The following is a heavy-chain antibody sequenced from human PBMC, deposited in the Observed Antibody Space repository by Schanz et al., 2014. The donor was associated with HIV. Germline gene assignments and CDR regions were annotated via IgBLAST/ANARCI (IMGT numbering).Heavy chain of an antibody. V-gene: IGHV3-33*01. D-gene: IGHD4-17*01. Sequence: VQLLESGGGLVQPGGSLRVSCAASGFSFSSYGMHWVRQAPGKGLEWVAILWFDGSIDYYVDSVKGRFTVFRDNSKNPLYLQMNSLSPEDTAVYYCARDNRGDYYLDSWGQGTLVTVSS. CDR3: ARDNRGDYYLDS. CDR1: GFSFSSYG. J-gene: IGHJ1*01. CDR2: LWFDGSID.